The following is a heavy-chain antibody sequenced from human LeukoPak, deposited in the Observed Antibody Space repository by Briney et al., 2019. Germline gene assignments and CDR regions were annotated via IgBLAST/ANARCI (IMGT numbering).Heavy chain of an antibody. J-gene: IGHJ5*02. Sequence: GGSLRLSCAASGFTFSSYAMSWVRQAPGKGLEWVSAISGSGGSTYYADSVKGRFTISRDNSKNTLYLQMNSLRAGDTAVYYCAKMREIFGVVIYNWFDPWGQGTLVTVSS. D-gene: IGHD3-3*01. CDR3: AKMREIFGVVIYNWFDP. V-gene: IGHV3-23*01. CDR1: GFTFSSYA. CDR2: ISGSGGST.